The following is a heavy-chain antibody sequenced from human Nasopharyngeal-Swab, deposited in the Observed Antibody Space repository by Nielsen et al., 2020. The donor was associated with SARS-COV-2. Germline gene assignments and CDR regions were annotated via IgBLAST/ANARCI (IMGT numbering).Heavy chain of an antibody. D-gene: IGHD3-22*01. J-gene: IGHJ4*02. CDR1: GFTFSSYA. Sequence: GESLKISCAASGFTFSSYAVSWVRQAPGKGLEWVSAISGSGGSTYYADSVKGRFTISRDNSKNTLYLQMNSLRAEDTAVYYCANIYYDSSGYYWGQGTLVTVSS. V-gene: IGHV3-23*01. CDR2: ISGSGGST. CDR3: ANIYYDSSGYY.